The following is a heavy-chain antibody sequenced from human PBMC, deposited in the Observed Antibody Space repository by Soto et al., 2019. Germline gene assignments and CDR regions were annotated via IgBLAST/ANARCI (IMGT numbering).Heavy chain of an antibody. J-gene: IGHJ5*02. Sequence: QVQLQESGPGLVKPSQTLSLTCTVSGGSISSGDYYWSWIRQPPGKGLEWIGYIYYSGSTYYNPALKGRVTISVDTSKTQFSLKLSPVTAADTAVYDCARERPDGSRLDPWGQGTLVTVSS. CDR1: GGSISSGDYY. CDR3: ARERPDGSRLDP. V-gene: IGHV4-30-4*01. D-gene: IGHD6-13*01. CDR2: IYYSGST.